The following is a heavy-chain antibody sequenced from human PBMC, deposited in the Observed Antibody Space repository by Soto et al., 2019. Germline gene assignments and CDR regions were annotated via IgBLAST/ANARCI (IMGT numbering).Heavy chain of an antibody. V-gene: IGHV3-33*01. D-gene: IGHD6-19*01. CDR2: IWYDGSNK. CDR1: GFTFSNYG. Sequence: GGSLRLSCVASGFTFSNYGMHWVRQAPGKGLEWVAVIWYDGSNKYYADPVKGRFTISRDNSKNTLYLQINSLRAEDTAVYYCARDDIPGRAVAIYGMDVWGQGTTVTVSS. CDR3: ARDDIPGRAVAIYGMDV. J-gene: IGHJ6*02.